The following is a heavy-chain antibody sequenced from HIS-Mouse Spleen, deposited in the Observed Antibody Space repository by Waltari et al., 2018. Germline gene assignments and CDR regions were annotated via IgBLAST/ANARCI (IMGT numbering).Heavy chain of an antibody. D-gene: IGHD5-12*01. Sequence: QLQLQESAPGLVKPSETLSLTCTVSGRSISSSSYYWGLIRQPPGKGLEWIGSIYYSGSTYYNPSLKSRVTISVDTSKNQFSLKLSSVTAADTAVYYCARVLSGATGAFDIWGQGTMVTVSS. J-gene: IGHJ3*02. CDR1: GRSISSSSYY. V-gene: IGHV4-39*07. CDR3: ARVLSGATGAFDI. CDR2: IYYSGST.